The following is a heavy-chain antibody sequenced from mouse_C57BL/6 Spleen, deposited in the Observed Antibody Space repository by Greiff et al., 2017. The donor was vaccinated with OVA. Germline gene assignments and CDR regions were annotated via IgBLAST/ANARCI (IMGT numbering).Heavy chain of an antibody. CDR1: GFSLTSSG. CDR3: AKRGEHVDV. Sequence: VHLVESGPGLVQPSQSLSITCTVSGFSLTSSGVHWVRQSPGKGLEWLGVIWRGGSTDYTAAFMSRLSITTDNSKSQVFYKMNRLQADDTAIYYWAKRGEHVDVWGTGTTVTVSS. V-gene: IGHV2-5*01. CDR2: IWRGGST. J-gene: IGHJ1*03.